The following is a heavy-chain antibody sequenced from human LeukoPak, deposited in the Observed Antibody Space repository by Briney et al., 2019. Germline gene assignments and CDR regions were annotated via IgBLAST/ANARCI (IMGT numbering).Heavy chain of an antibody. D-gene: IGHD2-2*01. CDR2: IYTSGST. Sequence: SETLSLTCTVSGGSISSYYWSWIRQPPGKGLEWIGYIYTSGSTNYNPSLKSRVTISVDTSKNQFSLKLSSVTAADTAVYYCARHLMVVVVPAATGVFDIWGQGTVVTVSS. J-gene: IGHJ3*02. V-gene: IGHV4-4*09. CDR1: GGSISSYY. CDR3: ARHLMVVVVPAATGVFDI.